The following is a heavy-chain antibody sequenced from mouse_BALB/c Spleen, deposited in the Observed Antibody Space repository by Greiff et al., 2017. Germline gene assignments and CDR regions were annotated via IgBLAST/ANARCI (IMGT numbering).Heavy chain of an antibody. V-gene: IGHV1-14*01. CDR3: AREGDWDGTWFAY. D-gene: IGHD4-1*01. CDR1: GYTFTSYV. J-gene: IGHJ3*01. Sequence: VQLKQSGPELVKPGASVKMSCKASGYTFTSYVMHWVKQKPGQGLEWIGYINPYNDGTKYNEKFKGKATLTSDKSSSTAYMELSSLTSEDSAVYYCAREGDWDGTWFAYWGQGTLVTVSA. CDR2: INPYNDGT.